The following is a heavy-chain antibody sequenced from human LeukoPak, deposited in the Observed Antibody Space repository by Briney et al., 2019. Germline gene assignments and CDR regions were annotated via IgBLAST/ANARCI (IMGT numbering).Heavy chain of an antibody. V-gene: IGHV4-31*03. D-gene: IGHD3-10*01. Sequence: SQTLSLTCTVSGGSISSGGYYWSWIRQHPGKGLEWIGYIYYSGSTYYNPSLKSRVTISVDTSRNQFSLKLSSVTAADTAVYYCASAYYGSGSYLPGPPLWAFDTWGQGTVVTVSS. CDR1: GGSISSGGYY. J-gene: IGHJ3*02. CDR3: ASAYYGSGSYLPGPPLWAFDT. CDR2: IYYSGST.